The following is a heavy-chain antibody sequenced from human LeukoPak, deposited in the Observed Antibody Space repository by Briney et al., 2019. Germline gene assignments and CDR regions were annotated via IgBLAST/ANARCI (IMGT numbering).Heavy chain of an antibody. Sequence: ASVKVSCKASGYTFTGYYMHWVRQAPGQGLEWMGWINPNSGGTNYAQKFQGRVTMTRDTSISTAYMELSRLRSDDTAVYYCARGRGYDHGSYFYYMDVWGNGTSVTVSS. J-gene: IGHJ6*03. D-gene: IGHD5-18*01. V-gene: IGHV1-2*02. CDR3: ARGRGYDHGSYFYYMDV. CDR1: GYTFTGYY. CDR2: INPNSGGT.